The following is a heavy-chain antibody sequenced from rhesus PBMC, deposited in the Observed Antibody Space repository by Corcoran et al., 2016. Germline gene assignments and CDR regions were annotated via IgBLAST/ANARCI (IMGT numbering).Heavy chain of an antibody. CDR1: GYSISGYY. CDR3: AREDRYSGEYFEF. D-gene: IGHD6-25*01. V-gene: IGHV4-122*02. Sequence: QVQLQESGPGLVKPSETLSLTCAVSGYSISGYYWSWIRQAPGKGLEWIGYITYSGRTSYNPSLKSRVTISRDTSKNQFSLKLSSVTAADTAVYYCAREDRYSGEYFEFWGQGALVTVSS. J-gene: IGHJ1*01. CDR2: ITYSGRT.